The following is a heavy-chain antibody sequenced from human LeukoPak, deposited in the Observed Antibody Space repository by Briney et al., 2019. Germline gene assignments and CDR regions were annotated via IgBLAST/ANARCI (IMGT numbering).Heavy chain of an antibody. CDR3: ASSSSEGYFDY. CDR2: ISYDGSNK. J-gene: IGHJ4*02. Sequence: GGSLRLSCAASGFTFSGYGMHWVRQAPGKGLEWVAVISYDGSNKYYADSVKGRFTISRDNSKNTLYLQMNSLRAEDTAVYYCASSSSEGYFDYWGQGTLVTVSS. CDR1: GFTFSGYG. V-gene: IGHV3-30*03. D-gene: IGHD6-13*01.